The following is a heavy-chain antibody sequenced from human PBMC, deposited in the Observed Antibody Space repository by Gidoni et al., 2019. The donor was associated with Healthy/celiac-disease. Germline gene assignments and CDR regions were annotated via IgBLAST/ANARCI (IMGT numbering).Heavy chain of an antibody. CDR1: GFTFSSYS. J-gene: IGHJ3*02. CDR3: ARGWELQPYDFWRHWAFDI. D-gene: IGHD3-3*01. CDR2: ISSSSSYI. Sequence: EVQLVESGGGLVKPGGSLRLSCAASGFTFSSYSMNWVRQAPGKGLEWVSSISSSSSYIYYADSVKGRFTISRDNAKISLYLQMNSLRAEDTAVYYCARGWELQPYDFWRHWAFDIWGQGTMVTVSS. V-gene: IGHV3-21*01.